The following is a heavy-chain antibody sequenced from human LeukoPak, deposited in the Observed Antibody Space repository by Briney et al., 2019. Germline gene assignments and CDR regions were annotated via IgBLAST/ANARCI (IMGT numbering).Heavy chain of an antibody. V-gene: IGHV3-30*04. CDR1: GFTFSTYA. CDR2: ISYDGSNK. Sequence: PGRSLRLSCVASGFTFSTYAMHWVRQAPGKGLEWVAVISYDGSNKYYTDSVKGRFTISRDNSKNTLYLQMNSLRVEDTAVYYCAREMGYGDYWGQGTLVTVSS. J-gene: IGHJ4*02. CDR3: AREMGYGDY. D-gene: IGHD5-18*01.